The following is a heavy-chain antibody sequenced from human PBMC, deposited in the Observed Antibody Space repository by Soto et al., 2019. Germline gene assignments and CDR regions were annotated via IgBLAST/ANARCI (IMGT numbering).Heavy chain of an antibody. CDR2: ISPYSGNT. V-gene: IGHV1-18*01. CDR3: AMVGNYGTPPPPDV. Sequence: QVQLVQSGDEVRKPGSSVKVSCKASGYIFVNYGIAWVRQAPGQGLEWMGWISPYSGNTHYASKGQGRLTMTTDTSTGTAHMELGSLTSDDPAVYFRAMVGNYGTPPPPDVWGQGTTVPVSS. D-gene: IGHD3-22*01. CDR1: GYIFVNYG. J-gene: IGHJ6*01.